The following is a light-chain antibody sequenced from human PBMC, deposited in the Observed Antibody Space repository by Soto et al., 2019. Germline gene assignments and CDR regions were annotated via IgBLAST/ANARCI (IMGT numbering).Light chain of an antibody. CDR2: EVT. J-gene: IGLJ1*01. V-gene: IGLV2-23*02. Sequence: QPVLTQPASVSGSPGQSITISCTGTSSDVGSYNLVSWYQQHPGKAPKLMISEVTKRPSGVSNRFSGSKSGNTASLTISGLQAEDETDYYCCSYAGTSTYYVFGTGTKVTVL. CDR1: SSDVGSYNL. CDR3: CSYAGTSTYYV.